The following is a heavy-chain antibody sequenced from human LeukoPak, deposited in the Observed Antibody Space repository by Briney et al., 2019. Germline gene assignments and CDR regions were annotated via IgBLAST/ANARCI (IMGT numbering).Heavy chain of an antibody. Sequence: SETLSLTCSVSGGSIRTSTYYWGWIRQAPGKGLEWIVTIFHNGGTYYTPSVKSRVTISVDTSKNQFSLNLNSVTAADTAVYHCARRHQWLVPFYDSWSQGTLVTVSS. CDR1: GGSIRTSTYY. CDR3: ARRHQWLVPFYDS. V-gene: IGHV4-39*01. CDR2: IFHNGGT. D-gene: IGHD6-19*01. J-gene: IGHJ4*02.